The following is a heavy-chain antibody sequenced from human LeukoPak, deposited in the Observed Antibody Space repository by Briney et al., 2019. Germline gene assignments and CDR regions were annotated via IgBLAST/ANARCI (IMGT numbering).Heavy chain of an antibody. V-gene: IGHV3-48*03. D-gene: IGHD5-12*01. CDR2: ISSSGSTI. CDR3: ARESGFRRFGPSPRHFDY. CDR1: GFTFSNYE. J-gene: IGHJ4*02. Sequence: GGSLRLSCAASGFTFSNYEMNWVRQAPGKGLEWVSYISSSGSTIYYADSLKGRFTISRDNAKSSLYLQMNSLRAEDTAVYYCARESGFRRFGPSPRHFDYWGQGTLLTVSS.